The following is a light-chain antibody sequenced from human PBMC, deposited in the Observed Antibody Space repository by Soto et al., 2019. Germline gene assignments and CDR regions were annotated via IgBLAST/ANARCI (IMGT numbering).Light chain of an antibody. V-gene: IGKV2-28*01. CDR3: MQTLQSPVT. CDR2: LGS. CDR1: QSLLHSNGYNY. J-gene: IGKJ1*01. Sequence: DIVMTQSPLSLPVTPGEPASISCRSSQSLLHSNGYNYLDWYLQKPGQSPQLLIYLGSNRASGVPDRFSGSASGTDFTLKISRVEAEDVGVYYCMQTLQSPVTFVQGTAVEIK.